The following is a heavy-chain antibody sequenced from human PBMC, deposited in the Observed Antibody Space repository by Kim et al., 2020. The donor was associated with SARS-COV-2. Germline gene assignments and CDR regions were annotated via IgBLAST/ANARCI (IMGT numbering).Heavy chain of an antibody. V-gene: IGHV7-4-1*02. CDR2: INTNTGNA. CDR3: ARETVTKRSYYYNMYFYY. D-gene: IGHD3-9*01. CDR1: GYTFTSYA. J-gene: IGHJ6*01. Sequence: ASVKVSCKASGYTFTSYAISWVRQAPGQGLEWMGRINTNTGNATYDQKFTGRVAFTADKSTSTAYLQISSLRAEDTAVYYCARETVTKRSYYYNMYFYY.